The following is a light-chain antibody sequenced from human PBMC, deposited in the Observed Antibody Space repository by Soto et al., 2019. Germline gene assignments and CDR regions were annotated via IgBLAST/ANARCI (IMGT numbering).Light chain of an antibody. J-gene: IGKJ1*01. V-gene: IGKV1-5*03. CDR3: QQYNSFPT. CDR1: QSISSW. Sequence: DIQMTQSPSTLSASVGDRVTITCRASQSISSWLAWYQQKPGKAPKLLIYKASSLESGVPSRCSGRGSGTAFTLTISSLQPDDFATCYCQQYNSFPTFGQGTKVEIK. CDR2: KAS.